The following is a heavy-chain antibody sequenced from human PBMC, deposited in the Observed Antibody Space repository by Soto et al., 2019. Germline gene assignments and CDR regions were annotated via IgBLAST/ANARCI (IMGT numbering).Heavy chain of an antibody. D-gene: IGHD2-2*02. CDR3: AREYTYGSNFFDC. Sequence: QVQLQESGPGLVKPSQTLSLTCTVSGGSISSAAYYWSWIHQHPGKGLEWIGYISHSGSTYYNPSLKSRVIISVDTSTNQFSLSLTSVTAADTAVYYCAREYTYGSNFFDCWGQGALVTVSS. J-gene: IGHJ4*02. CDR2: ISHSGST. CDR1: GGSISSAAYY. V-gene: IGHV4-31*03.